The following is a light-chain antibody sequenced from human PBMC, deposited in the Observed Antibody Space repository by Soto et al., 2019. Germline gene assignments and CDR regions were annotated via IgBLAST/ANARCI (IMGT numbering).Light chain of an antibody. V-gene: IGLV2-23*01. CDR2: EGT. J-gene: IGLJ1*01. CDR3: CSYAGSITYV. Sequence: QSALAQPASVSGSPGQSITISCTGTSSDVGAYNLVSWHQQHPGKAPKVVIYEGTKRPSGVSNRFSGSKSGTTASLTISGLQTEDEADYYCCSYAGSITYVFGTGTKVTVL. CDR1: SSDVGAYNL.